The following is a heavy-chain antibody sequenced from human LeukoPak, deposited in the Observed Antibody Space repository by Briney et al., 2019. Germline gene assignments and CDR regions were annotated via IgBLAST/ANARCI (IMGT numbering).Heavy chain of an antibody. CDR3: VREGNELLSKNFDY. CDR2: INPHSGGT. V-gene: IGHV1-2*02. J-gene: IGHJ4*02. D-gene: IGHD2-21*02. CDR1: GFTFTGYY. Sequence: ASVKVSCTASGFTFTGYYIHWVRQAPGQGLEWMGYINPHSGGTSSPQKFQGRLTMTRDTSISAAYMELSSLISDDTAMYYCVREGNELLSKNFDYWGQGTLVTVSS.